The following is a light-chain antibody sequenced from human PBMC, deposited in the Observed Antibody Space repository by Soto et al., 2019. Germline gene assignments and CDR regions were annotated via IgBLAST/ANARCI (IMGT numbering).Light chain of an antibody. CDR2: DVS. J-gene: IGLJ2*01. CDR3: AAWDDSLNGVV. CDR1: GSGLGHYNS. V-gene: IGLV2-11*01. Sequence: QSALTQPRSVSGSPGQSVTISCTGTGSGLGHYNSVSWYQYHPGKAPKLIIFDVSERPAGVPDRFSGSKSANTASLTISGLQVEDEADYYCAAWDDSLNGVVFGGGTKLTVL.